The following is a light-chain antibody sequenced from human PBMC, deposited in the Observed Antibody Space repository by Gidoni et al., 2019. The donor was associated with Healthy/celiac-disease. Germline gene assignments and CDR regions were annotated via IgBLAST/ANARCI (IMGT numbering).Light chain of an antibody. J-gene: IGKJ2*01. Sequence: IVLTQSPGTLSLSPGERATLSCRASQSVSSSYLAWYQQQPGQAPRLLIYGTSSRATGIPDRFSGSGSGTDFTITISRLEPEDFAVYYCQQYGSSPTFXQXTKLEIK. V-gene: IGKV3-20*01. CDR1: QSVSSSY. CDR2: GTS. CDR3: QQYGSSPT.